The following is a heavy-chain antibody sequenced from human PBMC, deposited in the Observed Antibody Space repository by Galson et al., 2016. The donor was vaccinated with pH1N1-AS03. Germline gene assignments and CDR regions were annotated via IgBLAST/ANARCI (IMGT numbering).Heavy chain of an antibody. CDR3: ARRSAAVSGTGCVDV. CDR2: ITSSSRTI. J-gene: IGHJ6*02. CDR1: GFTFSDYY. D-gene: IGHD6-19*01. V-gene: IGHV3-11*04. Sequence: SLRLSCAASGFTFSDYYMSWIRQAPGKGLEWVSSITSSSRTIYYADSVKGRFTISRDNARNSLYLQMNSLRAEDTAVYYCARRSAAVSGTGCVDVGGQGPTVTVSS.